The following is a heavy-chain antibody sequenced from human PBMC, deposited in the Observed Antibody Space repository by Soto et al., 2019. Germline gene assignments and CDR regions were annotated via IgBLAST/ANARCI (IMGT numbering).Heavy chain of an antibody. CDR1: GFTFSSYG. D-gene: IGHD6-13*01. J-gene: IGHJ4*02. Sequence: QVQLVESGGGVVQPGRSLRLSCAASGFTFSSYGMHWVRQAPGKGLEWVAVISYDGSNKYYADSVKGRFTISRDKAKNTLYLQMNSLRAEDTAVYYCAKGMAYSSSWYLRGYYFDYWGQGTLVTVSS. V-gene: IGHV3-30*18. CDR3: AKGMAYSSSWYLRGYYFDY. CDR2: ISYDGSNK.